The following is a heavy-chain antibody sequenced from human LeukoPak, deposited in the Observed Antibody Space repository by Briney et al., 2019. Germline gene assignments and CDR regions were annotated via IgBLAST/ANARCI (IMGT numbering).Heavy chain of an antibody. V-gene: IGHV1-69*05. D-gene: IGHD2-21*02. CDR2: IIPIFGTA. J-gene: IGHJ4*02. CDR3: ARASRRALDCGGDCYLIY. CDR1: GGTFSSYA. Sequence: ASVKVSCKASGGTFSSYAISWVRQAPGQGLDWMGRIIPIFGTANYAQKFQGRVTITTDESTCTAYMELSSLRFEDTAVYYCARASRRALDCGGDCYLIYWGQGTLVTVSS.